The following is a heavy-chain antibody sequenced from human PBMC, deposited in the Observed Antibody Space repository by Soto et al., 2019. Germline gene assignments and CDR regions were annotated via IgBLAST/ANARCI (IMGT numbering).Heavy chain of an antibody. Sequence: QVQLQESGPGLVKPSETLSLTCTVSGGSISSYYWSWIRQPPGKGLEWIGYIYYSGSTNYNPSLNSRVTISVDTSKNQFSLKLSSVTAADTAVYYCASTTVTTPYYYGMDVWGQGTTVTVSS. CDR3: ASTTVTTPYYYGMDV. V-gene: IGHV4-59*08. J-gene: IGHJ6*02. D-gene: IGHD4-17*01. CDR2: IYYSGST. CDR1: GGSISSYY.